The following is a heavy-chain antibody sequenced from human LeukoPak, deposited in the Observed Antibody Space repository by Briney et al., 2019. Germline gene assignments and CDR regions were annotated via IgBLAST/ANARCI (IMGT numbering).Heavy chain of an antibody. CDR1: GFTFSSYA. CDR2: ISGSGGST. V-gene: IGHV3-23*01. J-gene: IGHJ1*01. CDR3: AKPKDSSGYVEYFQH. D-gene: IGHD3-22*01. Sequence: GGSLRLSCAASGFTFSSYATSWVRQAPGKGLEWVSAISGSGGSTYYADSVKGRFTISRDNSKNTLYLQMNSLRAEDTAVYYCAKPKDSSGYVEYFQHWGQGTLVTVSS.